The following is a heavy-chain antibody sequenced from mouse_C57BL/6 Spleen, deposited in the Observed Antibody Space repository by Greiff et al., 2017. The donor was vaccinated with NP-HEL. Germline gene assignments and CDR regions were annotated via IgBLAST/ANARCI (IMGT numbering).Heavy chain of an antibody. V-gene: IGHV1-18*01. CDR2: INPNNGGT. D-gene: IGHD1-1*01. CDR1: GYTFTDYN. J-gene: IGHJ3*01. Sequence: VQLQQSGPELVKPGASVKIPCKASGYTFTDYNMDWVKQSPGKSLEWIGDINPNNGGTIYNQKFKGKATVTVDKSSSTAYVELRSLTSEDTAVYYCEREAYYYGSRGWFAYWGQGTLVTVSA. CDR3: EREAYYYGSRGWFAY.